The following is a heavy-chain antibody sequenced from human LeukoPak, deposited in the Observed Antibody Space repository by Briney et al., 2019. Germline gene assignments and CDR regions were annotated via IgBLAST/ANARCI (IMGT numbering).Heavy chain of an antibody. Sequence: GGSLRLSCAASGFTVSSNYMSWVRQAPGKGLEWVSVIYSGGSTYYADSVKGRFTISRDNSKNTLYLQMNSLRAEDTAVYYCARDPGYSGYDLPRGYWGQGTLVTVSS. J-gene: IGHJ4*02. D-gene: IGHD5-12*01. CDR1: GFTVSSNY. CDR2: IYSGGST. V-gene: IGHV3-66*01. CDR3: ARDPGYSGYDLPRGY.